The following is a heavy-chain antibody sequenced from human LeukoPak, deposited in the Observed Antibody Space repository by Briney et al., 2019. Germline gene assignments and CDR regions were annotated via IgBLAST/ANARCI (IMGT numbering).Heavy chain of an antibody. V-gene: IGHV1-69*06. CDR2: IIPIFGTA. Sequence: GASVKVSCKASGGTFSSYAISWVRQAPGQGLEWMGGIIPIFGTANYAQKFQGRVTITADKSTSTAYMELGSLRSEDTAVYYCARTTTIFGTFDIWGQGTMVTVSS. CDR3: ARTTTIFGTFDI. J-gene: IGHJ3*02. CDR1: GGTFSSYA. D-gene: IGHD3-3*01.